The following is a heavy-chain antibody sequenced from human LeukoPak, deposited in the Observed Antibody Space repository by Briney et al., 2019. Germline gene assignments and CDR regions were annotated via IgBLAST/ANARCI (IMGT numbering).Heavy chain of an antibody. CDR3: ARGGITIFGVVTKPPDFDY. Sequence: SETLSLTCAVYGGSFSGYYWSWIRQPPGKGLEWIGEINHSGSTNYNPSLKSRVTISVDTSKNQFSLKLSSVTAAGTAVYYCARGGITIFGVVTKPPDFDYWGQGTLVTVSS. CDR2: INHSGST. V-gene: IGHV4-34*01. D-gene: IGHD3-3*01. J-gene: IGHJ4*02. CDR1: GGSFSGYY.